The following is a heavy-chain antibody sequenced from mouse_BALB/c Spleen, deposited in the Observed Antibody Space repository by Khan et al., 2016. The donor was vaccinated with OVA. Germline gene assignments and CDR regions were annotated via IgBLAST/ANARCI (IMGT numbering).Heavy chain of an antibody. CDR2: VNRNNGDS. Sequence: EVQLQQSGPDLVKPGASVKISCKASGYSFTIYYLSWVKQSHGESLEWIGRVNRNNGDSTYNQKFKGKAILTVDKSSNTAYMDFRSLTSEDSAVDYCARGYDFFAYWGQGTLVTVSA. V-gene: IGHV1-26*01. J-gene: IGHJ3*01. CDR3: ARGYDFFAY. D-gene: IGHD2-14*01. CDR1: GYSFTIYY.